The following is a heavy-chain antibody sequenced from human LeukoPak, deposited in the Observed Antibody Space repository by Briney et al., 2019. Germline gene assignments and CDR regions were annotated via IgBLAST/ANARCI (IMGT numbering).Heavy chain of an antibody. CDR2: ISSSGGSA. V-gene: IGHV3-23*01. CDR1: GFTFSNYA. Sequence: GGSLRLSCAASGFTFSNYAMSWVRQAPGKGLEWVSDISSSGGSAYYADSVKGRFTISRDNSKNTLYMQMNSLRAGDTAVYYCAKDRGSGSHLPISTFDNWGHGTLVTVSS. J-gene: IGHJ4*01. D-gene: IGHD1-26*01. CDR3: AKDRGSGSHLPISTFDN.